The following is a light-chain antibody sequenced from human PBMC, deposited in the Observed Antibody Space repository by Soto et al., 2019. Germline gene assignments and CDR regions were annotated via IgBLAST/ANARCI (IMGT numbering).Light chain of an antibody. CDR1: QSVSSF. J-gene: IGKJ1*01. CDR3: QQRSKWPPT. Sequence: EIVLTQSPPTLSLSPGEGATLSCRASQSVSSFLAWYQQKPGQAPRVLIFDASNRATGIPARFSGSGSGTDFSLTISSLEPEDFAVYYCQQRSKWPPTFGQGTKVDIK. CDR2: DAS. V-gene: IGKV3-11*01.